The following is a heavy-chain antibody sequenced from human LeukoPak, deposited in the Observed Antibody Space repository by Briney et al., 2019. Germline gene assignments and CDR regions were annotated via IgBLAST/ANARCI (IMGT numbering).Heavy chain of an antibody. CDR3: ARELSYPYYYGMDV. J-gene: IGHJ6*02. Sequence: ASVKVSYKASGYTFTSYDINWVRQATGQGLEWMGWMNPNSGNTGYAQKFQGRVTMTRNTSISTAYMELSSLRSEDTAVYYCARELSYPYYYGMDVWGQGTTVTVSS. CDR1: GYTFTSYD. V-gene: IGHV1-8*01. CDR2: MNPNSGNT. D-gene: IGHD3-3*01.